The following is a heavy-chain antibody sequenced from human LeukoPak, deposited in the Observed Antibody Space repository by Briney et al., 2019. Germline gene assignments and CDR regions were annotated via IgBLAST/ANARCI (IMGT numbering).Heavy chain of an antibody. D-gene: IGHD1-26*01. J-gene: IGHJ4*02. CDR2: ISYDGSNK. CDR3: AKDFGGIPGY. V-gene: IGHV3-30*18. CDR1: GFTFSSYG. Sequence: GGSLRLSCAASGFTFSSYGMHWVRQAPGKGLEWVAVISYDGSNKYYADSVKGRFTISRDNSKNTLYLQMNSLRAEDTAVYYCAKDFGGIPGYWGQGTLVTVSS.